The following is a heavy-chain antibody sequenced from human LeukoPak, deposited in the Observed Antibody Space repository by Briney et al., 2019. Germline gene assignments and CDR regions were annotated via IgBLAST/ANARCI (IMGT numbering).Heavy chain of an antibody. Sequence: GGSLRLSFAASGFTFSNNWMTWVRQAPGKGLEWVANIKQDGSETYYADSVKGRFTISRDIAKNSLYLQMNSLGAEDTAVYYCATYSSSNAREFQHWGQGTLVTVSA. J-gene: IGHJ1*01. CDR3: ATYSSSNAREFQH. V-gene: IGHV3-7*01. CDR1: GFTFSNNW. CDR2: IKQDGSET. D-gene: IGHD2-2*01.